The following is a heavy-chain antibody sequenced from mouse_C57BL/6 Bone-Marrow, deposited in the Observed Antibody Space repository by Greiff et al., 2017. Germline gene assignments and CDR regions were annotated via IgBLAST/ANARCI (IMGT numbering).Heavy chain of an antibody. D-gene: IGHD2-2*01. V-gene: IGHV5-4*01. J-gene: IGHJ2*01. CDR1: GFTFSSYA. Sequence: EVHLVESGGGLVKPGGSLKLSCAASGFTFSSYAMSWVRQTPEKRLAWVATISDGGSYTYYPDNVKGRFTISRDNAKKNLCLQMSHLKSEDSAMYYFARVAIFSGLPYYFDYWGQGTTRTVSS. CDR2: ISDGGSYT. CDR3: ARVAIFSGLPYYFDY.